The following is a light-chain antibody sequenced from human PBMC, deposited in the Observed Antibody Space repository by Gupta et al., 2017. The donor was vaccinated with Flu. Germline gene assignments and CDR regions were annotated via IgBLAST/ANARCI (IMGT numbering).Light chain of an antibody. CDR3: QQYYSTPPT. Sequence: NCKSSQSVLYSSNNKNYLAWYQQKPGQPPKLVIYWASTREAGVPDRFSGSGSGTDFTLTISSLQAEDVAVYYCQQYYSTPPTFGQGTKVEIK. J-gene: IGKJ1*01. CDR2: WAS. V-gene: IGKV4-1*01. CDR1: QSVLYSSNNKNY.